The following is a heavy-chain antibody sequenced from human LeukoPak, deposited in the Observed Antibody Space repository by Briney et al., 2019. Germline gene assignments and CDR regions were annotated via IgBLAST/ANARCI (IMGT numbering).Heavy chain of an antibody. Sequence: TVKVSCKASGGTFSSYAISWVRQAPGQGLEWMGGIIPIFGTANYAQKFQGRVTITADESTSTAYMELSSLRSEDTAVYYCAREIAYCSGGSCLGNWFDPWGQGTLVTVSS. D-gene: IGHD2-15*01. CDR1: GGTFSSYA. J-gene: IGHJ5*02. CDR2: IIPIFGTA. CDR3: AREIAYCSGGSCLGNWFDP. V-gene: IGHV1-69*13.